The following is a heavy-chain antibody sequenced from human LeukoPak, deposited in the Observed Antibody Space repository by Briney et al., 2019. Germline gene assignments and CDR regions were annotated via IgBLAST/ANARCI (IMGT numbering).Heavy chain of an antibody. Sequence: SETLFLTCAVSGDSISCCYWTWIRQSAGKGLEWIGRVFITGITNYNPSLQGRVTMSVDRSKSQFSLRLSSVTAADTAVYYCVRQGYDYGAFNAWGQGTLVTVSS. CDR1: GDSISCCY. CDR2: VFITGIT. CDR3: VRQGYDYGAFNA. D-gene: IGHD3-16*01. V-gene: IGHV4-4*07. J-gene: IGHJ4*02.